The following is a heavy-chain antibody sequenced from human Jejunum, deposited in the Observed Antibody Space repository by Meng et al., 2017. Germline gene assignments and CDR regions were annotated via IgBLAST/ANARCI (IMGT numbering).Heavy chain of an antibody. J-gene: IGHJ4*02. V-gene: IGHV4-30-2*01. CDR2: IYHTGSP. D-gene: IGHD2-2*03. Sequence: HLQLQQSGSGLMKPSQTLSLTCAVPGGSINSDGYTWSWIRQPPGKGLEWIGYIYHTGSPYYNPSLKSRLTISVDRSENQFSLKLSSVTAADTAVYYCARMDSAFHYFDYWGQGTLVTVSS. CDR1: GGSINSDGYT. CDR3: ARMDSAFHYFDY.